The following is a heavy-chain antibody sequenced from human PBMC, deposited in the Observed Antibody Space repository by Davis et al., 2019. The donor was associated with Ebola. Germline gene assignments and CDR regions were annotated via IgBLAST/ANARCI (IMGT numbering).Heavy chain of an antibody. V-gene: IGHV4-59*01. Sequence: PSETLSLTCTVSGGSISSYYWSWIRQPPGKGLEWIGYIYYSGSTNYNPSLKSRVTISVDTSKNQFSLKLSSVTAADTAVYYCARDGTSSWYSWANYYGMDVWGQGTTVTVSS. CDR2: IYYSGST. J-gene: IGHJ6*02. CDR3: ARDGTSSWYSWANYYGMDV. D-gene: IGHD6-13*01. CDR1: GGSISSYY.